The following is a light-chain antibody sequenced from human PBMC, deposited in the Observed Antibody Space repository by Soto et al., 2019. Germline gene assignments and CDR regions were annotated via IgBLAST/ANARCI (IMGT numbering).Light chain of an antibody. Sequence: IEVTQSASSVAASLGDRVTITCRASQTIGTYVNWYRQKSGAAPELLIYDASTLQSGVPSRFRGGASGTDFTLTISSLQLDDFATYYCQQSYNTPLTFGQGTKV. CDR2: DAS. CDR1: QTIGTY. J-gene: IGKJ1*01. V-gene: IGKV1-39*01. CDR3: QQSYNTPLT.